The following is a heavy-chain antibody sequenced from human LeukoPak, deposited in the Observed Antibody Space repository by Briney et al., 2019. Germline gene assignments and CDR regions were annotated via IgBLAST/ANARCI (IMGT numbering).Heavy chain of an antibody. Sequence: PSETLSLTCTVSGGSISSYYWSWIRQPPGKGLEWIGYIYYSGSTNYNPSLKSRVTISVDTSKNQFSLKLSSVTAADTAVYYCARRLTAAPPGYWGQGTLVTVSS. CDR3: ARRLTAAPPGY. CDR2: IYYSGST. J-gene: IGHJ4*02. D-gene: IGHD6-13*01. V-gene: IGHV4-59*12. CDR1: GGSISSYY.